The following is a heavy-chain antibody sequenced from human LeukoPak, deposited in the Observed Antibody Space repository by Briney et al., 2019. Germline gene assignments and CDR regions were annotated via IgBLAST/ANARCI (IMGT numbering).Heavy chain of an antibody. CDR3: ASEVRYVWDWLDP. CDR1: GGSFSGYY. CDR2: INHSGST. Sequence: PSETLSLTCAVYGGSFSGYYWSWIRQPPGKGLEWVGEINHSGSTNYNPSLKSRVTISVDTSKNQFSLRLSSVTAADTAVYYCASEVRYVWDWLDPWGQGTLVTVSS. D-gene: IGHD3-16*01. J-gene: IGHJ5*02. V-gene: IGHV4-34*01.